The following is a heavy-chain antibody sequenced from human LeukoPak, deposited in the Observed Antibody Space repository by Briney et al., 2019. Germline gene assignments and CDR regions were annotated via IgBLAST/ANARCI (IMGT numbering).Heavy chain of an antibody. Sequence: GGSLRRSCTASGFTVSGNYMMWVRQAPGKGLEWVSVIYTGGTTYYADSVKGRFTISRDNSKNTVYLQMNTLRAEDTAVYYCASRDGYSLGYWSQGALVTVSS. CDR1: GFTVSGNY. J-gene: IGHJ4*02. V-gene: IGHV3-66*01. D-gene: IGHD5-24*01. CDR3: ASRDGYSLGY. CDR2: IYTGGTT.